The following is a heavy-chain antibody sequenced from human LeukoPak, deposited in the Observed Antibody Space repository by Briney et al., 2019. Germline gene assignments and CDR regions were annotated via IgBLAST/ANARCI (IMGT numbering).Heavy chain of an antibody. CDR3: ARVAIGMLLSIDY. CDR1: GGSISSSSYY. V-gene: IGHV4-39*07. CDR2: IYYSGST. J-gene: IGHJ4*02. D-gene: IGHD2-2*01. Sequence: PSETLSLTCTVYGGSISSSSYYWGWIRQPPGKGLEWIGSIYYSGSTYYNPSLKSRVTISVDTSENQFSLKLSSVTAADTAVYYCARVAIGMLLSIDYWGQGTLVTVSS.